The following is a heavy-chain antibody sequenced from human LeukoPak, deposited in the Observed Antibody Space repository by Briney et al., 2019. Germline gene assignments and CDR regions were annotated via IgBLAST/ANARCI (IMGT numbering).Heavy chain of an antibody. V-gene: IGHV3-30-3*01. J-gene: IGHJ4*02. CDR1: GFTFSNYA. CDR3: AILGYSSSVFDC. Sequence: PGGSLRLSCAASGFTFSNYAIHWVRQAPGKGLEWAALISKDGTNKYYPDSVKGRFTISRDNSKNTLYLQMNSLRAEDTVVYYCAILGYSSSVFDCWGQGTLVTVSS. CDR2: ISKDGTNK. D-gene: IGHD6-13*01.